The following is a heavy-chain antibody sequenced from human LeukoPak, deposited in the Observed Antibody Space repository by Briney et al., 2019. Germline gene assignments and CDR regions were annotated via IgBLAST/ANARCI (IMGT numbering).Heavy chain of an antibody. CDR3: AKGEQWLVTTYFDL. Sequence: PGRSLRLSCAASGFTFSSYVMHWVRQAPGKGLEWVAVISYDGSNKYYADSVKGRFTISRDNSKNTLYLQMNSLRAEDTAVYYCAKGEQWLVTTYFDLWGRGTLVTVSS. V-gene: IGHV3-30*18. D-gene: IGHD6-19*01. CDR1: GFTFSSYV. J-gene: IGHJ2*01. CDR2: ISYDGSNK.